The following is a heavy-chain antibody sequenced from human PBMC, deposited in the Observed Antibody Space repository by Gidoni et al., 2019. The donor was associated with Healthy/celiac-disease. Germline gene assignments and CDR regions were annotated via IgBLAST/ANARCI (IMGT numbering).Heavy chain of an antibody. CDR1: GFTFYDYA. CDR2: MSWNSGSL. CDR3: AKDILGDYVLGDGMDV. J-gene: IGHJ6*02. Sequence: EVQLVESGGGLVQPGRCLSLSCAASGFTFYDYAMHWVRQAHGKGLEWVSGMSWNSGSLGYADSVKGRFTISRDNAKNSLYLQMNSLRAEDTALYYCAKDILGDYVLGDGMDVWGQGTTVTVSS. V-gene: IGHV3-9*01. D-gene: IGHD3-16*01.